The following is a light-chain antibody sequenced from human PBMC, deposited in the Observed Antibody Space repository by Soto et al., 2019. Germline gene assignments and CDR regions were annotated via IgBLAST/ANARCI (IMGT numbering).Light chain of an antibody. CDR1: QSVSNKY. CDR2: GSS. CDR3: QQYGSSPPYT. Sequence: EVVLTQSPGTLSLSPGERATLSCRASQSVSNKYLAWYQQKPGQAPRLLIFGSSDRATGIPDRFSGSGSGTHFTLTISRLEPEDFAVYYCQQYGSSPPYTFGQGTQLEIK. J-gene: IGKJ2*01. V-gene: IGKV3-20*01.